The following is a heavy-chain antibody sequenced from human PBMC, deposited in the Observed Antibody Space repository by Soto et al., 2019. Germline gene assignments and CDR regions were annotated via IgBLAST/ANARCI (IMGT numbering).Heavy chain of an antibody. D-gene: IGHD3-10*01. CDR1: GFTFSSYA. J-gene: IGHJ4*02. CDR2: ISGSGGST. Sequence: PGGSLRLSCAASGFTFSSYAMSWVRQAPGKGLEWVSAISGSGGSTYYADSVKGRFTISRDNSKNTLYLQMNSLRAEGTAVYYCAKDVAVLLWFGEFTGSGEFDYWGQGTLVTVSS. CDR3: AKDVAVLLWFGEFTGSGEFDY. V-gene: IGHV3-23*01.